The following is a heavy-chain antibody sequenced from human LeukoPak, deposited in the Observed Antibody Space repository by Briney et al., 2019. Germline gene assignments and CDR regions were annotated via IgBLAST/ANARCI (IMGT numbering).Heavy chain of an antibody. Sequence: GGSLRLSCAASGFIFSSHVMNWVRQAPGKGVEWVSGISPCGDITYYADSVKGRFTISRDNSKNTVYLQMDSLRFEDAAVYYCTRHIASSGSYYHFDYWGQGTLVTVSS. V-gene: IGHV3-23*01. CDR3: TRHIASSGSYYHFDY. CDR2: ISPCGDIT. J-gene: IGHJ4*02. CDR1: GFIFSSHV. D-gene: IGHD1-26*01.